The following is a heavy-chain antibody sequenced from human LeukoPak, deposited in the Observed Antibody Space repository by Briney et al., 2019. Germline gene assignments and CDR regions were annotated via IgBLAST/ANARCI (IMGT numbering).Heavy chain of an antibody. J-gene: IGHJ4*02. Sequence: GGSLRLSCAASGFTFSSYSMNWVRQAPGKGLEWVSSISSSSSYIYYADSVKGRFTISRDNAKNSLYLQMNSLRADDTAVYYCARDRPENSIGFDYWGQGGLVTVSS. V-gene: IGHV3-21*06. CDR1: GFTFSSYS. D-gene: IGHD6-19*01. CDR3: ARDRPENSIGFDY. CDR2: ISSSSSYI.